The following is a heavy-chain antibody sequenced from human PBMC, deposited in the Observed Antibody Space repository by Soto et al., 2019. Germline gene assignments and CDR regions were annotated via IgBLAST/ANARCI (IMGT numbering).Heavy chain of an antibody. Sequence: SETLSLTCTVSGGSISSGGYYWSWIRQHPGKGLEWIGYIYYSGSTYYNPSLKSRVTISVDTSKNQFSLKLSSVTAADTAGYYCARSPAAATYYFDYWGQGTLVTVSS. CDR3: ARSPAAATYYFDY. CDR1: GGSISSGGYY. J-gene: IGHJ4*02. CDR2: IYYSGST. V-gene: IGHV4-31*03. D-gene: IGHD2-2*01.